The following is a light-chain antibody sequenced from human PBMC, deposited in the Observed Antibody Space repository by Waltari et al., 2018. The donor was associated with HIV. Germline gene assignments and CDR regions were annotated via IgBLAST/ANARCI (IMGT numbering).Light chain of an antibody. CDR1: SSDIGAYNS. CDR3: KSKTSSSTPCV. Sequence: QSALTQPASVSGSPGQSITISCTGPSSDIGAYNSVSWYQQHPGKAPKLIIYDVSNRPSGVSDRFSGSKSGNTASLTISGLQAEDEADYFCKSKTSSSTPCVFGTGTKVAVL. V-gene: IGLV2-14*03. J-gene: IGLJ1*01. CDR2: DVS.